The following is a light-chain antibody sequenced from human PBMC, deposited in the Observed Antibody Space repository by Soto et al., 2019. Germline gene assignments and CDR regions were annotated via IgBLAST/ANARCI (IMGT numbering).Light chain of an antibody. Sequence: QSALTQPRSVSESPGQSVTISCTGTSSDVGGYNYVSWYQQHPGKAPKLMIYDVSKRPSGVPDRFSGSKSGNTASLTISGLQAEDEADYYCCSYADRYSLYVFGTGTKVTVL. V-gene: IGLV2-11*01. J-gene: IGLJ1*01. CDR3: CSYADRYSLYV. CDR2: DVS. CDR1: SSDVGGYNY.